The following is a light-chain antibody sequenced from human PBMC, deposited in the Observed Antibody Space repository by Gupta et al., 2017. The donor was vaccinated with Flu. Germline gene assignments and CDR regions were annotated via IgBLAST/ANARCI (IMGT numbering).Light chain of an antibody. CDR3: LQYVSLPPT. CDR1: PNIGSS. J-gene: IGKJ1*01. CDR2: KVS. V-gene: IGKV1-5*03. Sequence: PSTLPAAAVARVSITSRACPNIGSSLAWYQQGPGKAPRLLIYKVSSRQAGVPSRFSGSGSGTEFTLTVSSLQPDDFATYYCLQYVSLPPTFGQGTKLEI.